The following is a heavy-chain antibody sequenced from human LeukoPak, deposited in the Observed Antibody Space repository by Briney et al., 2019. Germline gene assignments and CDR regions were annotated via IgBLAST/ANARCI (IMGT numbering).Heavy chain of an antibody. CDR3: ARGSVEWLRPLPYYFDY. CDR1: GGTFSSYA. J-gene: IGHJ4*02. CDR2: IIPIFGTA. Sequence: GASVKVSCKASGGTFSSYAISWVRQAPGQGLEWMGGIIPIFGTANYAQKFQGRVTITADKSTSTAYMELSSLRSEDTAVYYCARGSVEWLRPLPYYFDYWGQGTLVTVSS. V-gene: IGHV1-69*06. D-gene: IGHD5-12*01.